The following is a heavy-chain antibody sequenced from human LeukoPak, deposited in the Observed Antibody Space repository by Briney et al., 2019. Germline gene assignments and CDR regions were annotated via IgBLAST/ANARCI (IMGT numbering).Heavy chain of an antibody. CDR2: ISGSSGYT. J-gene: IGHJ4*02. V-gene: IGHV3-11*05. Sequence: GGSLRLSCAASGFTFSNYYMSWIRQAPGKGLEWVSYISGSSGYTNYADSVKGRFTISRDNAKNSLYIQMNSLRAEDTAVYYCARVTEAPYYFDYWGQGTLVTVSS. CDR1: GFTFSNYY. CDR3: ARVTEAPYYFDY.